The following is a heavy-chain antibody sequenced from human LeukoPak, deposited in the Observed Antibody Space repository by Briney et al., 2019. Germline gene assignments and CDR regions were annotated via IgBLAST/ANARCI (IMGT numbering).Heavy chain of an antibody. Sequence: SETLSLTCTVSSGSIGSSSNYWGWIRQAPGKGLEWIGNVYYSGSTLYNPSLKSRVTISVDTSKNHFSLNLNSVTAADTAMYYCARHAYYDFVTGLFDPWGQGTLVTVSS. D-gene: IGHD3-3*01. J-gene: IGHJ5*02. CDR3: ARHAYYDFVTGLFDP. CDR1: SGSIGSSSNY. CDR2: VYYSGST. V-gene: IGHV4-39*01.